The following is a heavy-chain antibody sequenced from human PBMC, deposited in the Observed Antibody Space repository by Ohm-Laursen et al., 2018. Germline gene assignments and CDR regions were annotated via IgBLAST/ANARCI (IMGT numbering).Heavy chain of an antibody. D-gene: IGHD2-2*02. V-gene: IGHV3-66*01. J-gene: IGHJ4*02. CDR3: ARRGYCSSTSCYSPPNFDY. CDR2: IYSGGST. CDR1: GFTVSSNY. Sequence: SLRLSCAAFGFTVSSNYMSWVRQAPGKGLEWVSVIYSGGSTYYADSVKGRFTISRDNSKNTLYLQMNSLRAKDTAVYYCARRGYCSSTSCYSPPNFDYWGQGTLVTVSS.